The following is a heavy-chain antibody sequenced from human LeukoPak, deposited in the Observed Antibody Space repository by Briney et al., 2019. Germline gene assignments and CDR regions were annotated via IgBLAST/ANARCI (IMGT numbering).Heavy chain of an antibody. J-gene: IGHJ4*02. D-gene: IGHD3-10*02. V-gene: IGHV3-43*01. CDR3: AKELDTMFFDY. CDR1: GFNFDRYT. Sequence: GGSLRLSCAPSGFNFDRYTIHWVRQAPGKGLEWVSLAGWAGGTTFYSDSVRGRFTISRDSGRKSVYLQMNSLTTDDTAFYFCAKELDTMFFDYWGQGALVTVSS. CDR2: AGWAGGTT.